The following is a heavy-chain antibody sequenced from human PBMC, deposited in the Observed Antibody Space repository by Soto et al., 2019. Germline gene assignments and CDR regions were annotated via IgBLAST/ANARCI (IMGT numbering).Heavy chain of an antibody. CDR2: LSPTGGET. D-gene: IGHD5-18*01. CDR1: GFTFSTYA. J-gene: IGHJ6*02. CDR3: AKAIYSYGYYYYYGMDV. Sequence: PGGSLRLSCVASGFTFSTYAMSWVRQAPGKGLEWVSALSPTGGETYYADSVKGRFTISRDNSMNALYLQMNSLRVDDTAVYYCAKAIYSYGYYYYYGMDVWGQGTTVTVSS. V-gene: IGHV3-23*01.